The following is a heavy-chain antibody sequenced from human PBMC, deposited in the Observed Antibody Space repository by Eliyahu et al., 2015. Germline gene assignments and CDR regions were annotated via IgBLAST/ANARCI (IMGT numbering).Heavy chain of an antibody. D-gene: IGHD3-22*01. CDR1: GGSFSGYY. J-gene: IGHJ4*02. V-gene: IGHV4-34*01. Sequence: QVQLQQWGAGLLKPSETLSLTCAVXGGSFSGYYWSWIRQPPGKGLEWIGEINHSGSTNYNPSLKSXVTISVDTSKNQFSLKLSSVTAADTAVYYCARAAGKFNYYYDSSGPGGYWGQGTLVTVSS. CDR3: ARAAGKFNYYYDSSGPGGY. CDR2: INHSGST.